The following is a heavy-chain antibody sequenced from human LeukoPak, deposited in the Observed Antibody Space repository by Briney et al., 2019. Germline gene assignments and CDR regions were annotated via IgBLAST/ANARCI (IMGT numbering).Heavy chain of an antibody. Sequence: ASVKVSCKASGYTFTSYYMHWVRQAPGQGLEWMGIINPSGGSTSYAQKFQGRVTMTRDMSTSTVYMELSSLRSEDTAVYYCARTAVAGTIRDAFDIWGQGTMVTVSS. V-gene: IGHV1-46*01. J-gene: IGHJ3*02. CDR1: GYTFTSYY. CDR3: ARTAVAGTIRDAFDI. CDR2: INPSGGST. D-gene: IGHD6-19*01.